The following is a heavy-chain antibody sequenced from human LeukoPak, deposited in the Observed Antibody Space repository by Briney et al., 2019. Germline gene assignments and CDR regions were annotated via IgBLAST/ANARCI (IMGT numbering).Heavy chain of an antibody. V-gene: IGHV3-53*01. CDR1: GFTVSSNY. D-gene: IGHD5-18*01. CDR3: ARGDTAMVMDY. J-gene: IGHJ4*02. Sequence: GGSLRLSCAASGFTVSSNYMSWVRQAPGKGLEWVSVIYSGGSTYYADSVKGRFTISRDNSKNTLYLQMNSLRAEGTAVYYCARGDTAMVMDYWGQGTLVTVSS. CDR2: IYSGGST.